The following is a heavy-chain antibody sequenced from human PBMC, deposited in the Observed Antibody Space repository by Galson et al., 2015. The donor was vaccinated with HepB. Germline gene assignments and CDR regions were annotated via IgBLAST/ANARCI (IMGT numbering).Heavy chain of an antibody. CDR3: AGAYFYDSSGYYNGMDG. V-gene: IGHV6-1*01. D-gene: IGHD3-22*01. CDR1: GDSVSSNSAA. Sequence: CAISGDSVSSNSAAWNWIRQSPSRGLEWLGKTYYRSKWYNDYAVSVKSRITINPDTSKNQFSLQLNSVTPEDTAVYYCAGAYFYDSSGYYNGMDGWGPGTP. J-gene: IGHJ6*02. CDR2: TYYRSKWYN.